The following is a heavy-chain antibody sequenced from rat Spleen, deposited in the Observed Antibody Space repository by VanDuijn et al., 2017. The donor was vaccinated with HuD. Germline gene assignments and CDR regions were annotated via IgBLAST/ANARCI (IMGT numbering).Heavy chain of an antibody. CDR2: INTDGGST. CDR1: GFTFSSYW. Sequence: EVQLVETGGGLVQPGRSLKLSCVASGFTFSSYWMYWIRQTPGKGLEWVSSINTDGGSTYYPDSVKGRFTIPRDNAENTVYLQMNSLRSEDTATYYCAKDRDGGYAWGQGASVTVSS. D-gene: IGHD1-11*01. CDR3: AKDRDGGYA. J-gene: IGHJ4*01. V-gene: IGHV5-58*01.